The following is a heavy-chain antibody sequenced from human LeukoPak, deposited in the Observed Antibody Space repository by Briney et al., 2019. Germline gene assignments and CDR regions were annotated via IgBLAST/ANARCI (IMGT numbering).Heavy chain of an antibody. J-gene: IGHJ3*02. V-gene: IGHV3-49*04. D-gene: IGHD3-22*01. Sequence: GGSLRLSCAASGFTFSSYAMSWVRQAPGKGLEWVGFIRSKAYGGTTKNAASVKGRFTISRDDSRSIAYLQMNSLKTEDTAVYYCTRRYNYDSSGYYYVRDAFDIWGQGTMVTVSS. CDR1: GFTFSSYA. CDR2: IRSKAYGGTT. CDR3: TRRYNYDSSGYYYVRDAFDI.